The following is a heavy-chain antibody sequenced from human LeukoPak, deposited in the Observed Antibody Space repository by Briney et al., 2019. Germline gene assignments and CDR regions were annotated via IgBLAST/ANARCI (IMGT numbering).Heavy chain of an antibody. D-gene: IGHD2/OR15-2a*01. J-gene: IGHJ4*02. CDR3: AITLYYFDY. V-gene: IGHV3-23*01. CDR2: ISGTGGST. CDR1: GFTFSSYA. Sequence: GGSLRLSCAASGFTFSSYAMTWVRQAPGKGLEWVSSISGTGGSTFYADSVKGRFTISRDNSKNTLFLQMNSLRAEDTAVYYCAITLYYFDYWGQGTLVTVSS.